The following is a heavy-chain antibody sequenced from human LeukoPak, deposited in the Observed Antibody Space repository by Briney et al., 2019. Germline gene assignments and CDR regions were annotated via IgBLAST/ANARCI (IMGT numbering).Heavy chain of an antibody. D-gene: IGHD3-10*01. J-gene: IGHJ4*02. CDR1: GFTFSNAW. CDR3: TRPNYYGSGSYQRN. Sequence: GGSLRLSCAASGFTFSNAWMSWVRQAPGKGLEWVGRIKSKTDGGTTDYAAPVKGRFTISRDDSKNTLYLQMNSLKTEDTAVYYCTRPNYYGSGSYQRNWGQGTLVTVSS. CDR2: IKSKTDGGTT. V-gene: IGHV3-15*01.